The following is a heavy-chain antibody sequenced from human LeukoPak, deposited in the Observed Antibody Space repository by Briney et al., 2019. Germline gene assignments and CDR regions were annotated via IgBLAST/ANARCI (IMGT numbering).Heavy chain of an antibody. CDR1: GYTFTGYY. CDR2: INPNSGGT. Sequence: GASVKVSCKASGYTFTGYYIHWVRQAPGQGLEWMGWINPNSGGTNYAQKFQDRVTITADASTSTAYMELSSLRSEDTAVYYCARAYMTATRHFDSWGQGTLVTVSS. D-gene: IGHD2-21*02. V-gene: IGHV1-2*02. J-gene: IGHJ4*02. CDR3: ARAYMTATRHFDS.